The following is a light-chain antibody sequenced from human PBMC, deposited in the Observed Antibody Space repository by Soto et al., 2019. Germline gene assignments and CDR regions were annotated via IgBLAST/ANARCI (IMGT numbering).Light chain of an antibody. V-gene: IGKV1-8*01. CDR2: AAS. CDR1: QGISSY. CDR3: QQYYSYPIT. Sequence: AIRMTQSPSSFSASTGDRVTITCRASQGISSYLAWYQQKPGKAPKLLIYAASTLQSGVPSRFSGSGSGTDVTLTISCLQSEDFATYYCQQYYSYPITFGQGKRLEIK. J-gene: IGKJ5*01.